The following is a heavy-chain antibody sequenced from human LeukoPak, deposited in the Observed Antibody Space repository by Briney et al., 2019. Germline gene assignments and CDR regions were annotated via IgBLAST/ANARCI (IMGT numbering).Heavy chain of an antibody. CDR2: ISYDGSNK. V-gene: IGHV3-30-3*01. CDR1: GFTFSSYA. D-gene: IGHD4-17*01. J-gene: IGHJ4*02. Sequence: GGSLRLSCAASGFTFSSYAMHWVRQAPGKGLEWVAVISYDGSNKYYADFVKGRFTISRDNSKNTLYLQMNSLRAEDTAVYYCARATVTTPDYWGQGTLVTVSS. CDR3: ARATVTTPDY.